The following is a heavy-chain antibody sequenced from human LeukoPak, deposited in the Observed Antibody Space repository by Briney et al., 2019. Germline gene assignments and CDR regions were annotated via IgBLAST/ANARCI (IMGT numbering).Heavy chain of an antibody. D-gene: IGHD4-11*01. CDR2: INVDDSSK. CDR1: GFTFRTSW. J-gene: IGHJ4*02. CDR3: ARDRAYSTFDF. Sequence: GGSLRLSCAASGFTFRTSWMTWVRQAPGKGLERVAIINVDDSSKSYLDSVKGRFTISRDNAKNSLYLQMNNLRAEDTAVYYCARDRAYSTFDFWGQGTLVAVSS. V-gene: IGHV3-7*01.